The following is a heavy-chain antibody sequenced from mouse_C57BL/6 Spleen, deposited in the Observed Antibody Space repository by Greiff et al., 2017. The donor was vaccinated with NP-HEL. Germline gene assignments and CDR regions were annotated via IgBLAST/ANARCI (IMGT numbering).Heavy chain of an antibody. CDR3: ARDDDYDASDY. V-gene: IGHV1-19*01. CDR2: INPYNGGT. Sequence: EVKLQESGPVLVKPGASVKMSCKASGYTFTDYYMNWVKQSHGKSLEWIGVINPYNGGTSYNQKFKGKATLTVDKSSSTAYMELNSLTSEDSAVYYCARDDDYDASDYWGQGTTLTVSS. CDR1: GYTFTDYY. J-gene: IGHJ2*01. D-gene: IGHD2-4*01.